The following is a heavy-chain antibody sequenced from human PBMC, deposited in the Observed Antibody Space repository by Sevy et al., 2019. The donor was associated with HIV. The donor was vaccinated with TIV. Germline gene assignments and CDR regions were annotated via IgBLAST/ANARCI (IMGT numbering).Heavy chain of an antibody. CDR2: IIPILGAP. V-gene: IGHV1-69*01. Sequence: VKVSCKASGGTLSDYAIIWVRQAPGRGLEWMGGIIPILGAPNYAQKFLGRLTITADSSTSTAYMELSSLRSDDTALYYCASPVSGYASTWDPFAYWGQGALVTVSS. J-gene: IGHJ4*02. CDR3: ASPVSGYASTWDPFAY. CDR1: GGTLSDYA. D-gene: IGHD2-2*01.